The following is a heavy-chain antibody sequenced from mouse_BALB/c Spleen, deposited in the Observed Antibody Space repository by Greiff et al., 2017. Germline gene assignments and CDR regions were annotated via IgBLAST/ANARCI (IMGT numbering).Heavy chain of an antibody. Sequence: DVKLVESGGGLVKPGGSLKLSCAASGFAFSSYDMSWVRQTPEKRLEWVAYISSGGGSTYYPDTVKGRFTISRDNAKNTLYLQMSSLKSEDTAMYYCARQDGNYGFFYWGQGTLVTVSA. CDR3: ARQDGNYGFFY. CDR2: ISSGGGST. J-gene: IGHJ3*01. D-gene: IGHD2-1*01. CDR1: GFAFSSYD. V-gene: IGHV5-12-1*01.